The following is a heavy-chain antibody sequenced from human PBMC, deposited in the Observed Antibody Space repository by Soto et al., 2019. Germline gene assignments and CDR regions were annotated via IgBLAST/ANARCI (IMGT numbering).Heavy chain of an antibody. J-gene: IGHJ1*01. V-gene: IGHV3-23*01. D-gene: IGHD6-13*01. CDR2: ISGSGGST. CDR3: AKDKGSSWYITEYFQH. CDR1: GFTFSSYA. Sequence: GGSLRLSCAASGFTFSSYAMSWVRQAPGKGLEWVSAISGSGGSTYYADSVKGWFTISRDNSKNTLYLQMNSLRAEDTAVYYCAKDKGSSWYITEYFQHWGQGTLVTVSS.